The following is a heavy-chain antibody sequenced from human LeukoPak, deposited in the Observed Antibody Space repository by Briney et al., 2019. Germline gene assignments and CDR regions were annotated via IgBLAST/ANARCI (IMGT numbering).Heavy chain of an antibody. Sequence: SETLSLTCTVSGGSISSSGYYWGWIRQPPGKGLEWIGSIYYSGGNYYNPSLNSRVTISVDTSKDQFSLRLSSVTAADTAVYYCARGPYYFDSWGPGTLVTVSS. CDR2: IYYSGGN. V-gene: IGHV4-39*07. CDR3: ARGPYYFDS. CDR1: GGSISSSGYY. J-gene: IGHJ4*02.